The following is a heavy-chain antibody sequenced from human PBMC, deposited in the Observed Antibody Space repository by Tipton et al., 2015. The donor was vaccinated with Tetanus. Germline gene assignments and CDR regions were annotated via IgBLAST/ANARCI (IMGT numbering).Heavy chain of an antibody. Sequence: TLSLTCAVYGGSFSNYFWRWIRQPPGKGLEGIGEISPSGNTNYNPSLKSRVTISADTSRNQFSLTLSSVTAADTAVYYCARGSGWADFWGQGTQVTVSS. D-gene: IGHD6-19*01. V-gene: IGHV4-34*01. CDR2: ISPSGNT. CDR1: GGSFSNYF. J-gene: IGHJ4*02. CDR3: ARGSGWADF.